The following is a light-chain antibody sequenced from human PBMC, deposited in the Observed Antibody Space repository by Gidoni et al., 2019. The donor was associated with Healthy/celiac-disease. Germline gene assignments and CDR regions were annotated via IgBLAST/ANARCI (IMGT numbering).Light chain of an antibody. CDR1: QSISSY. Sequence: DIQMTQSPSSLSAPVGDRVTITCRASQSISSYLNWYQQKPGKAPKLLIYAASSLQSGVPSRFSGSGSGTDFTLTISSLQPEDFATYYCQQSYSTPPTFSQGTKVEIK. J-gene: IGKJ1*01. CDR3: QQSYSTPPT. V-gene: IGKV1-39*01. CDR2: AAS.